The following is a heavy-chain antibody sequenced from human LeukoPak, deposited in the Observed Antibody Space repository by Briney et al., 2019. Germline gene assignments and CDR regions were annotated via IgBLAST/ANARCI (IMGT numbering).Heavy chain of an antibody. J-gene: IGHJ4*02. CDR2: IRYDGSNK. CDR1: GFTFSSYG. V-gene: IGHV3-30*02. D-gene: IGHD3-10*01. Sequence: GGSLRLSCAASGFTFSSYGMHWVRQAPGKGLEWVAFIRYDGSNKYYADSVKGRFTISRDNSKNTLYLQMNSLRAEDTAVYYCAKDWGPWAMVRGGADYWGQGTLVTVSS. CDR3: AKDWGPWAMVRGGADY.